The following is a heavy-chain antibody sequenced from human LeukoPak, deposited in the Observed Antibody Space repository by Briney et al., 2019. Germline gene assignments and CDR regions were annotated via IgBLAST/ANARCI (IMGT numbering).Heavy chain of an antibody. CDR1: GFSLSNARMG. V-gene: IGHV2-26*01. J-gene: IGHJ4*02. D-gene: IGHD3-10*01. CDR3: ARIQRAYGSGVMGY. CDR2: IFSNDEK. Sequence: SGPVLVKPTETLTLTCTVSGFSLSNARMGVSWIRQPPGKALEWLAHIFSNDEKSYSTSLKSRLTISKDTSKSQVVLTMTNMDPVDTATYYCARIQRAYGSGVMGYWGQGTLVTDSS.